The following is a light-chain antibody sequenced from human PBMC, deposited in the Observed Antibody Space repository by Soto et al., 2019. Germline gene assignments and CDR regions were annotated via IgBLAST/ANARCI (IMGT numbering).Light chain of an antibody. V-gene: IGLV7-46*01. J-gene: IGLJ2*01. Sequence: QAVVTQEPSLTVSPGGTVTLTCGSSTGTVASDHYPYWVQQKPGQAPRTLIYDTNNKHSWTPARFSGSLLGGKAALTLSGAHPEDEAEYYCLLYSSGARVFGGGTKVTVL. CDR1: TGTVASDHY. CDR3: LLYSSGARV. CDR2: DTN.